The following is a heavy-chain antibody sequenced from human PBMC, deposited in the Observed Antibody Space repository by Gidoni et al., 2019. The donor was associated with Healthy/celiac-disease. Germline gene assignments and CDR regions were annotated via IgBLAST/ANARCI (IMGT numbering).Heavy chain of an antibody. Sequence: VPLVEYGGGVVRPGRSLSLSCAASGFTFRSYGMHWVRQAPGKGLEGVAVIWYDGSNKYYADSVKGRFTISRDNSKNTLYLQMNSLRAEDTAVYYCARDIAAAGTDYFDYWGQGTLVTVSS. CDR2: IWYDGSNK. CDR1: GFTFRSYG. D-gene: IGHD6-13*01. J-gene: IGHJ4*02. CDR3: ARDIAAAGTDYFDY. V-gene: IGHV3-33*01.